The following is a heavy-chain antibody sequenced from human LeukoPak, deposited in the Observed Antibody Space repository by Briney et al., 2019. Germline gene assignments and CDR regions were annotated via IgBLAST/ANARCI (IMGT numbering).Heavy chain of an antibody. D-gene: IGHD6-13*01. CDR2: ISGSGGST. CDR3: AKVTGIAAAGRVDY. Sequence: GGSLRLSCAVSGFTVSTNYMNWVRQAPGKGLEWVSAISGSGGSTYYADSVKGRFTISRDNSKNTLYLQMNSLRAEDTAVYYCAKVTGIAAAGRVDYWGQGTLVTVSS. J-gene: IGHJ4*02. V-gene: IGHV3-23*01. CDR1: GFTVSTNY.